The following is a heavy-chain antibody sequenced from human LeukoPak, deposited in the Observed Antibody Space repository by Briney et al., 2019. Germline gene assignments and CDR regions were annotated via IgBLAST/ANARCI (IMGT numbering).Heavy chain of an antibody. CDR2: IIPIPGTA. D-gene: IGHD3-9*01. CDR1: GGTFRRYS. V-gene: IGHV1-69*13. Sequence: SVKVSCKASGGTFRRYSISWVRQAPGQGLEWRGGIIPIPGTANYAQKFQGRVTITADESTNTAYMELNSLTPDDTAVYFFFRAADGIRYFDWLSLDFWGQGTLVTVSS. J-gene: IGHJ4*02. CDR3: FRAADGIRYFDWLSLDF.